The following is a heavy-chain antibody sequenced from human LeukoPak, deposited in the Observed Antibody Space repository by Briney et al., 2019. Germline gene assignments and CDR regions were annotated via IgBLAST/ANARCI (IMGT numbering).Heavy chain of an antibody. CDR2: IYYSGST. CDR1: GGSINSYY. J-gene: IGHJ4*02. V-gene: IGHV4-59*01. CDR3: ARGFSGTYWEYYFDY. Sequence: SETLSLTCTVSGGSINSYYWSWIRQPPGKGPEWIGYIYYSGSTNYNPSLKSRITISVHTSKNQFSLKLSSVTAADTAVYYCARGFSGTYWEYYFDYWGQGTLVTVSS. D-gene: IGHD1-26*01.